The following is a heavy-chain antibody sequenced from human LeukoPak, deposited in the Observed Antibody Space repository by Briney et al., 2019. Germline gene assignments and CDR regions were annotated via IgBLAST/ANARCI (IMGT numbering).Heavy chain of an antibody. CDR3: TRAVYSMIVVVTFPDAFDI. V-gene: IGHV3-49*03. CDR2: IRSKAYGGTT. Sequence: QAGGSLRLSCTASGFTFGDYAMSWFRPAPGKGLEWVGFIRSKAYGGTTEYAASVKGRFTISRDDSKSIAYLQMNSLKTEDTAVYYCTRAVYSMIVVVTFPDAFDIWGQGTMVTVSS. CDR1: GFTFGDYA. J-gene: IGHJ3*02. D-gene: IGHD3-22*01.